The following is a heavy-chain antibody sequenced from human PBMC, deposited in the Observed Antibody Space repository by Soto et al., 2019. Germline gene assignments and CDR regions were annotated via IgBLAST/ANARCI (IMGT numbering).Heavy chain of an antibody. CDR1: GDSVASNSAA. V-gene: IGHV6-1*01. Sequence: SQTLSLTCAISGDSVASNSAAWNWIRQSPARGLEWLGRTYYRSKWYNDYAVSVKSRITINPDTSKNQFSLQLNSVTPEDTAVYYCARERHPKDWNSLYFDYWGQGTLVTVSS. J-gene: IGHJ4*02. CDR3: ARERHPKDWNSLYFDY. CDR2: TYYRSKWYN. D-gene: IGHD1-1*01.